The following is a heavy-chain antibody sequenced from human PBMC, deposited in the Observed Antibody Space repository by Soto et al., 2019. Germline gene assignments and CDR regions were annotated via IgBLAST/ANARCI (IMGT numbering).Heavy chain of an antibody. D-gene: IGHD6-6*01. Sequence: SETLSLTCAVYGGSFRGYYWSWIRQPPGKGLEWIGEINHSGSTNYNPSLKSRVTISVDTSKNQFSLKLSSVTAADTAVYYCARGSEYSSWDFDYWGQGTLVTVSS. V-gene: IGHV4-34*01. J-gene: IGHJ4*02. CDR2: INHSGST. CDR1: GGSFRGYY. CDR3: ARGSEYSSWDFDY.